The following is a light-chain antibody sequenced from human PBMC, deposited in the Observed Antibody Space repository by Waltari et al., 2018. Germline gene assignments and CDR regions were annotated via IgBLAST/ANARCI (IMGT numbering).Light chain of an antibody. V-gene: IGLV6-57*01. CDR3: QSYNNNREWV. Sequence: QAHSVSVSPGNTVLIPCPRSSGSIVTNHVQLYQPRPGSSPTTVISEDSRRPSGVPDRFSGSIDSPSNTASLTLSGLKTEDEADYYCQSYNNNREWVFGGGTKLTVL. CDR2: EDS. J-gene: IGLJ3*02. CDR1: SGSIVTNH.